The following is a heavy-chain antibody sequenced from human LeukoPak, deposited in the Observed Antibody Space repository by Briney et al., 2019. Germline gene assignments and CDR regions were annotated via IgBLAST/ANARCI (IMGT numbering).Heavy chain of an antibody. CDR2: ISAYNGNT. D-gene: IGHD1-1*01. CDR3: ARGMGLYNWNDSGFDY. V-gene: IGHV1-18*01. Sequence: ASLRVSCTASGYTFTTYGISWVRQAPGQGLEWMGWISAYNGNTNYAQKLQGRVTMTTDTSTSTAYMELRSLRSDDTAVYYCARGMGLYNWNDSGFDYWGQGTLVTVSS. J-gene: IGHJ4*02. CDR1: GYTFTTYG.